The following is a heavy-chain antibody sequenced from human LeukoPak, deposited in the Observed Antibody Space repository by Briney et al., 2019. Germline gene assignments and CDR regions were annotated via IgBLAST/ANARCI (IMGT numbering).Heavy chain of an antibody. J-gene: IGHJ4*02. V-gene: IGHV3-30*02. D-gene: IGHD1-7*01. CDR2: IWYDGSNK. CDR1: GFTFSSYG. Sequence: GGSLRLSCAASGFTFSSYGMHWVRQAPGKGLEWVAVIWYDGSNKYYADSVKGRFTISRDNSKNTLYLQMSSLRAEDTAVYYCVTSITGTTFFAYWGQGTLVTVSS. CDR3: VTSITGTTFFAY.